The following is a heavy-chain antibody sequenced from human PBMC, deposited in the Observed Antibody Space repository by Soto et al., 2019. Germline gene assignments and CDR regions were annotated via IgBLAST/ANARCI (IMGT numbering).Heavy chain of an antibody. CDR1: GGTFSSYA. Sequence: QVQLVQSGAEVTKPGSSVKVSCKASGGTFSSYAISWVRQAPGQGLEWMGGFIPIFGTANYAQTFQGRVTIAADESTGTGYMELSSLGSEDTAVYYCARDSTMVRGVIINGPFDYWGQGTLVTVSS. CDR3: ARDSTMVRGVIINGPFDY. CDR2: FIPIFGTA. J-gene: IGHJ4*02. V-gene: IGHV1-69*01. D-gene: IGHD3-10*01.